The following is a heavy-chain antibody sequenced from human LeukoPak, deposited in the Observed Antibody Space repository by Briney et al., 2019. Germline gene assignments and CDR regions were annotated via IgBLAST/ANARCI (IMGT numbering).Heavy chain of an antibody. V-gene: IGHV3-23*01. J-gene: IGHJ4*02. CDR2: ISGSGGST. Sequence: PGGSLRLSCAASGFTFSSYAMSWVRQAPGKGLEWVSAISGSGGSTYYADSVKGRFTISRDNSKNTLYLQMNSLRAEDTAVYYCAKKKYDILTGYYPNFDYWGQGTLVTVSS. CDR1: GFTFSSYA. D-gene: IGHD3-9*01. CDR3: AKKKYDILTGYYPNFDY.